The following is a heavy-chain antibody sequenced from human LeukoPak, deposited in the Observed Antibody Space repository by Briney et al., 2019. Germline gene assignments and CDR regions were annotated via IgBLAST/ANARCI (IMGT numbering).Heavy chain of an antibody. D-gene: IGHD4-17*01. CDR1: GYTFASYD. Sequence: GASVKVSCKASGYTFASYDINWVRQATGQRLEWMGWMNPNSGNTGYAQKFQGRVTITRNTSISTAYMELSSLRSEDTAVYYCARASRDYADYGGDAFDIWGQGTMVTVSS. J-gene: IGHJ3*02. V-gene: IGHV1-8*03. CDR3: ARASRDYADYGGDAFDI. CDR2: MNPNSGNT.